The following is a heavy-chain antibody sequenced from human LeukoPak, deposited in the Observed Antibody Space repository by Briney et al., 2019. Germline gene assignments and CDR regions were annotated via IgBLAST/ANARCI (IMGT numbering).Heavy chain of an antibody. V-gene: IGHV3-23*01. CDR3: AKGYYDYVWGSYYFDY. D-gene: IGHD3-16*01. J-gene: IGHJ4*02. CDR1: GFTFSSYA. CDR2: ISGSGGST. Sequence: GGSLRLSCAASGFTFSSYAMSWVRQAPGKGLEWVSAISGSGGSTYYADSVKGRFTISRGNSRDTLYLQMNSLRAEDTAVYYCAKGYYDYVWGSYYFDYWGQGTLVTVSS.